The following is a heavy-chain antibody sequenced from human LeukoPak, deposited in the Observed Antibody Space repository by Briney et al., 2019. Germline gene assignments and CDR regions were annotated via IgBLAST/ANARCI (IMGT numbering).Heavy chain of an antibody. CDR2: IYYSGST. Sequence: PSETLSLTCTVSGGSTSSYYWSWLRQPPGKGLEWIGYIYYSGSTNYNPSLKSRVTISVDTSKNQFSLKLSSVTAADTAVYYCASAYYDFWSGYSYGMDVWGQGTTVTVSS. CDR1: GGSTSSYY. J-gene: IGHJ6*02. CDR3: ASAYYDFWSGYSYGMDV. D-gene: IGHD3-3*01. V-gene: IGHV4-59*01.